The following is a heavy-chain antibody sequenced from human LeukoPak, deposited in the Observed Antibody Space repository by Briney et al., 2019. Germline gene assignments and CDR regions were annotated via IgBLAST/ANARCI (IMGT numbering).Heavy chain of an antibody. CDR2: INPNSGGT. CDR3: ARTYYDSSGYRY. J-gene: IGHJ4*02. Sequence: GASVKVSCKASGHTFTGYYMQWVRQAPGQGLEWMGWINPNSGGTNYAQKFQGRVTMTRDTSISTAYMELSRLRSDDTAVYYCARTYYDSSGYRYWGQGTLVTVSS. D-gene: IGHD3-22*01. V-gene: IGHV1-2*02. CDR1: GHTFTGYY.